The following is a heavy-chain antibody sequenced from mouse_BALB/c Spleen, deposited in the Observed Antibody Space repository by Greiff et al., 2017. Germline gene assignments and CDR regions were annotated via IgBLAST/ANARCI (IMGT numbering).Heavy chain of an antibody. CDR3: ARPPRYGSSYAMDY. CDR1: GFTFSDYY. J-gene: IGHJ4*01. CDR2: ISDGGSYT. V-gene: IGHV5-4*02. Sequence: EVKLMESGGGLVKPGGSLKLSCAASGFTFSDYYMYWVRQTPEKRLEWVATISDGGSYTYYPDSVKGRFTISRDNAKNNLYLQMSSLKSEDTAMYYCARPPRYGSSYAMDYWGQGTSVTVSS. D-gene: IGHD1-1*01.